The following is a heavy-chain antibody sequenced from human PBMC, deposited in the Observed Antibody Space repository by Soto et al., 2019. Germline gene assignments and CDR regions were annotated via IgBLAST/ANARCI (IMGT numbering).Heavy chain of an antibody. CDR2: IYSGGNT. CDR3: ARGQLRGNDYYGMDA. V-gene: IGHV3-66*01. Sequence: EVQLVESGGGLVQPGGSLRLSCAASGFTVSSNYMSWVRQAPGKGLEWVSVIYSGGNTYYADSVKGRFTISRDNFKNTVYLQMNRLRAEDTAVYYGARGQLRGNDYYGMDAGGRGTTVTVSS. D-gene: IGHD1-1*01. J-gene: IGHJ6*02. CDR1: GFTVSSNY.